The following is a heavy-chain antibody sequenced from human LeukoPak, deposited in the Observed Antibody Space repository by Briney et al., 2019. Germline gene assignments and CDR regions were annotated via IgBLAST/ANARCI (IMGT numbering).Heavy chain of an antibody. J-gene: IGHJ4*02. CDR2: INPNSGGT. CDR1: GYTFTGYY. V-gene: IGHV1-2*02. Sequence: ASVKVSCKASGYTFTGYYMHGVRQAPGQGLEWMGWINPNSGGTNYAQKFQGRVTMTRDTSISTAYMELSSLRSEDTAVYYCARGESYDSSGPRFDYWGQGTLVTVSS. CDR3: ARGESYDSSGPRFDY. D-gene: IGHD3-22*01.